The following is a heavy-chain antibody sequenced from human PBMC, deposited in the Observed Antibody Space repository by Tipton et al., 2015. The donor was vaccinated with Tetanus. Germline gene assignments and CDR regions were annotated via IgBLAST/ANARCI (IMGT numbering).Heavy chain of an antibody. D-gene: IGHD3-10*01. CDR3: ARAVRGRDVFDV. V-gene: IGHV3-9*01. CDR1: GFTFNDFA. Sequence: RSLRLSCVGSGFTFNDFAIHWVRQVSGKGLEWVSAVSGAGGSKVYADSVKGRFTISRDNANNSLYLQMSSLRPEDTALYYRARAVRGRDVFDVWGQGTVVTVSS. CDR2: VSGAGGSK. J-gene: IGHJ3*01.